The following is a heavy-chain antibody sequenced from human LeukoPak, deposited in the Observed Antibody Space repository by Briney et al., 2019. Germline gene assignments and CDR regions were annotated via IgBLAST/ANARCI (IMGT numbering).Heavy chain of an antibody. CDR2: IYYSGST. CDR3: ASNSVLLWFGTFDP. V-gene: IGHV4-59*12. J-gene: IGHJ5*02. Sequence: SETLSLTCTVSGGSISSYYWSWIRQPPGKGLEWIGYIYYSGSTYYNPSLKSRVTISVDTSKNQFSLKLSSVTAADTAVYYCASNSVLLWFGTFDPWGQGTLVTVSS. D-gene: IGHD3-10*01. CDR1: GGSISSYY.